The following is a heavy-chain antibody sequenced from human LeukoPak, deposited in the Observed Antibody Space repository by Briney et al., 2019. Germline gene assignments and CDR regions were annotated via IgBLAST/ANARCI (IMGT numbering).Heavy chain of an antibody. V-gene: IGHV3-9*01. CDR3: AKDISYDILTGSIDY. D-gene: IGHD3-9*01. CDR1: GFTFDDYA. CDR2: ISWNSGSI. Sequence: GRSLRLSCAASGFTFDDYAMHWVRQAPGKGLEWVSGISWNSGSIGYADSVKGRFTISRDNAKNSLYLQMYSLRAEDTALYYCAKDISYDILTGSIDYWGQGTLVTVSS. J-gene: IGHJ4*02.